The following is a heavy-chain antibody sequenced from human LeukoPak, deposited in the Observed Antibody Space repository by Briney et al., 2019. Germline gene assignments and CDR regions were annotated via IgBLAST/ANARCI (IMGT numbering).Heavy chain of an antibody. Sequence: SETLSLTCTVSASSISSSSYYWGWIRQPPGKGLEWIGNIYYSGNTYYNPSLKSRVTISVDTSKNQFSLKLASVTAADTAVYYYARGKRDTIFGVVKPQKTDAFDIWGQGTMVTVSS. CDR2: IYYSGNT. CDR3: ARGKRDTIFGVVKPQKTDAFDI. D-gene: IGHD3-3*01. CDR1: ASSISSSSYY. J-gene: IGHJ3*02. V-gene: IGHV4-39*01.